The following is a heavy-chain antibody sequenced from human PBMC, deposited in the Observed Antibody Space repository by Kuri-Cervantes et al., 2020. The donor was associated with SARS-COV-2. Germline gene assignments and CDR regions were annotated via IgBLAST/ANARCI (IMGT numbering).Heavy chain of an antibody. CDR2: LDTSGSP. J-gene: IGHJ6*03. CDR3: ARDSRSSYQVLLDHYYYSYMDV. D-gene: IGHD3-3*01. V-gene: IGHV4-61*09. Sequence: SETLSLTCDVSGVSVSHGSYTWSWIRQPAGKGLEWIGHLDTSGSPTYNPSLKSRVTISLDTSKNQASLRLTSATAADTAVYYCARDSRSSYQVLLDHYYYSYMDVWDKGTTVTVSS. CDR1: GVSVSHGSYT.